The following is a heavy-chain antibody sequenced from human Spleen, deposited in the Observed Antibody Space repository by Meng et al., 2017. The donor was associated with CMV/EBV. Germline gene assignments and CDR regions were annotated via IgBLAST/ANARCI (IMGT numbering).Heavy chain of an antibody. CDR1: GYRFSSYW. CDR3: ARGIAVAALTPYGVDV. V-gene: IGHV5-51*01. Sequence: GESLKISCQGSGYRFSSYWIGWVRHMPGKGLEWVGIIYPGDSDTRYNPSFQGQVTLSADRSNGTAYLQWRSLKASDTAIYYCARGIAVAALTPYGVDVWGQGTTVTVSS. CDR2: IYPGDSDT. J-gene: IGHJ6*02. D-gene: IGHD6-19*01.